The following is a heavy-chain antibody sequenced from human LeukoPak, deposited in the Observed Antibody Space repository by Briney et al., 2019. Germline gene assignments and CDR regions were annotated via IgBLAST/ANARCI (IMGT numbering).Heavy chain of an antibody. Sequence: SETLSLTCTVSGGSISSYYWSWIRQPPGKGLEWIGYIYYSGSTNYNPSLKSRVTISVDTSKNQFSLKLSSVTAADTAVYYCARARHGGAHYWYFDLWGRGTLVTVSS. D-gene: IGHD2-21*01. J-gene: IGHJ2*01. V-gene: IGHV4-59*01. CDR2: IYYSGST. CDR3: ARARHGGAHYWYFDL. CDR1: GGSISSYY.